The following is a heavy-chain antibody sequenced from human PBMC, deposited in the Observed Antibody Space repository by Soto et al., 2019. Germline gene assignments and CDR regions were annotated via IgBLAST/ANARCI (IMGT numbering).Heavy chain of an antibody. CDR1: GITFSNYW. J-gene: IGHJ3*02. CDR3: ARDQDDSSDAFDI. Sequence: EVHLVESGGGLVQPGGSLRLSCAASGITFSNYWMTWVRQAPGKGLEWVANIKQDGSEKYYVDSVKGRFTISRDNAKNSLYLQMNSLRAEDTAVYYCARDQDDSSDAFDIWCQGTMVTVSS. V-gene: IGHV3-7*01. CDR2: IKQDGSEK. D-gene: IGHD3-3*01.